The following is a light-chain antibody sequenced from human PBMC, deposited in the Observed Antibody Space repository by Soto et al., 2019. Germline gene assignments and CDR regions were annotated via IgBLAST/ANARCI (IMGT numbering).Light chain of an antibody. V-gene: IGKV3-11*01. Sequence: EIVLTQSPATLSLSPGERATLPCRASQSVNTYLAWYQQKPGQAPRLLIYDASNRATGIPARFSGSGSGTDFTLTISSREPEDFAVYYCQQRSNWPLTFGGGTKVEVK. CDR2: DAS. J-gene: IGKJ4*01. CDR3: QQRSNWPLT. CDR1: QSVNTY.